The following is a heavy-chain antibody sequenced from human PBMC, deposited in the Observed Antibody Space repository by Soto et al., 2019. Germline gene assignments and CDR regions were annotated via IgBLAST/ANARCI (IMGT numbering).Heavy chain of an antibody. V-gene: IGHV3-72*01. Sequence: EVQLVESGGGLVQPGGSLRLSCVASGFTFSDHYIAWVRQAPGKGLEWVGRTKDKANSYIAEYAASVKGRFTISRDDSKNTLYLQMSSLKTEDTAVYYCTTEGALPGPDFDYWGQGTLVTVSS. CDR3: TTEGALPGPDFDY. CDR2: TKDKANSYIA. CDR1: GFTFSDHY. J-gene: IGHJ4*02. D-gene: IGHD3-16*01.